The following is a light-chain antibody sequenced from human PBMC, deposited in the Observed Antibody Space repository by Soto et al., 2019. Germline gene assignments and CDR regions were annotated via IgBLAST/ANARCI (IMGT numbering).Light chain of an antibody. CDR1: QNIMTY. CDR2: SAS. Sequence: IQMTQSPAALSASVGDRVTITCRASQNIMTYLNWYQQKPGKAPNLLIHSASSLQSGVPSRFSGSGSGKDFTLTISSLHPDDIATYFCQQSYSVVYTFGQGTKLEL. J-gene: IGKJ2*01. V-gene: IGKV1-39*01. CDR3: QQSYSVVYT.